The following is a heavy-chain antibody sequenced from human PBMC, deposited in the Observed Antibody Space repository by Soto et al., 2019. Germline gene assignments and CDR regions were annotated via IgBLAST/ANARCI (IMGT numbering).Heavy chain of an antibody. V-gene: IGHV3-23*01. CDR3: AKVSSSWYAGVFDL. J-gene: IGHJ4*02. D-gene: IGHD6-13*01. CDR1: GFTFSRHA. CDR2: LSDSGDSI. Sequence: EVQLLESGGGLVQPGRSLRLSCTASGFTFSRHAMTWVRQAPGKGLEWVSGLSDSGDSIYYADSVKGRFTIYRDNSMNTLYLKMNTLIVDDTSVYHCAKVSSSWYAGVFDLWGQGTLVTGSS.